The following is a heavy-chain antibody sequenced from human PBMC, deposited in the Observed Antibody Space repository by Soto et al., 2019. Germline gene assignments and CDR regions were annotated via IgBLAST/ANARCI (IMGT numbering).Heavy chain of an antibody. J-gene: IGHJ4*02. CDR2: IVVGSGKT. Sequence: SVKVSCKPSGFTFSSSFVQWVRQARGQGLGWIGWIVVGSGKTNCAQKFQERVIIFRDMPTSTAYMELSSLSSEDTAVYYCAASVGRYSYGIDYWGQGTLVTVSS. CDR1: GFTFSSSF. V-gene: IGHV1-58*01. D-gene: IGHD1-26*01. CDR3: AASVGRYSYGIDY.